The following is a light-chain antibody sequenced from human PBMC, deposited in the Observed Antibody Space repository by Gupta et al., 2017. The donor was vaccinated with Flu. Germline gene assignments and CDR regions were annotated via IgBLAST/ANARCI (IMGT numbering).Light chain of an antibody. V-gene: IGLV4-69*02. CDR1: SRYNHYA. Sequence: HHVLTQPPSASASLGASVKRTCTLSSRYNHYALAWHHPQPGKGPRNLMKVNSDGSYSKRDGTPDRFSGSSSGAERYLSXSXLQAEDXADYYCQNWDMGTYVVFGGGTKLTVL. J-gene: IGLJ2*01. CDR3: QNWDMGTYVV. CDR2: VNSDGSY.